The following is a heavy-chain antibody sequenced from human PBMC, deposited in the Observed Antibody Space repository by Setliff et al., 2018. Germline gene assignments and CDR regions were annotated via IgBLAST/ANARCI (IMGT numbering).Heavy chain of an antibody. CDR1: GFTFSSYA. D-gene: IGHD4-17*01. V-gene: IGHV3-23*01. Sequence: GGSLRLSCSASGFTFSSYAMTWVRQAPGKGLEWVSSISGSGRTTYYAASVKGRLTISRDDSRNTLFLQMNSLRAEDTAVYYCARDPNGAVVGAFDPWGQGIRVTVSS. J-gene: IGHJ5*02. CDR3: ARDPNGAVVGAFDP. CDR2: ISGSGRTT.